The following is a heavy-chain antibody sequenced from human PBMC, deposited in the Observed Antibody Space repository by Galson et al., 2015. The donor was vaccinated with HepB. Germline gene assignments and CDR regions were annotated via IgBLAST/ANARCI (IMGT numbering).Heavy chain of an antibody. Sequence: SLRLSCAASGFTFSNAWMNWVRQAPGKGLEWVGRIKSKTDGGTTDYAAPVEGRFTISRDDSKNTLYLQMNSLKTEDTAVYYCTTPLGSGSYFYYWYFDLWGRGTLVTVSS. D-gene: IGHD3-10*01. CDR1: GFTFSNAW. CDR2: IKSKTDGGTT. V-gene: IGHV3-15*07. CDR3: TTPLGSGSYFYYWYFDL. J-gene: IGHJ2*01.